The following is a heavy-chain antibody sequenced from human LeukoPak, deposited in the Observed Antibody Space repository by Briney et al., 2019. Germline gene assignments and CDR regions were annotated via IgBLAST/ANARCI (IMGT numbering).Heavy chain of an antibody. J-gene: IGHJ4*02. D-gene: IGHD5-18*01. CDR2: ISSDGSNK. CDR3: AKVRGYSYGPHPYYFDY. Sequence: GGSLRLSCAASGFTFSSYGMHWVRQAPGKGLEWVAVISSDGSNKYYAESVQGRFTISRDNSKNTLYLQMNSLRAEDTAVYYCAKVRGYSYGPHPYYFDYWGQGTLVTVSS. CDR1: GFTFSSYG. V-gene: IGHV3-30*18.